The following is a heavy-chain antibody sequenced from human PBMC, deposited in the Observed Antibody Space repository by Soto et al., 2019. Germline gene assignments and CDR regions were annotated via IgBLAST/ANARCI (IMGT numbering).Heavy chain of an antibody. CDR1: GFTFSSYA. CDR2: ISGSGDST. D-gene: IGHD1-26*01. V-gene: IGHV3-23*01. CDR3: ARRGSGSYYDF. Sequence: EVQLLESGGGLVQPGGSLRLSCAASGFTFSSYAMRWVRQAPVKGLEWVSAISGSGDSTYYADSVQGRFTISRDNTKNTLYLQTNSLRAEGTAVYYCARRGSGSYYDFWGQGTLVTVSS. J-gene: IGHJ4*02.